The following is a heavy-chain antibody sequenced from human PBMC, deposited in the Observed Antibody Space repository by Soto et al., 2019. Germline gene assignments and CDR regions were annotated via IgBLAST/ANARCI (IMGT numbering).Heavy chain of an antibody. V-gene: IGHV3-23*01. CDR3: AKDRHSSSWSTDFDY. CDR1: GFTFSSYA. Sequence: PGGSLRLSCAASGFTFSSYAMSWVRQAPGKGLEWVSAISGSGDRTYYADSVKGRLTISRDNSKNTLYLQMNYLRAEDTAVYYCAKDRHSSSWSTDFDYWGQGTLVTVSS. J-gene: IGHJ4*02. D-gene: IGHD6-13*01. CDR2: ISGSGDRT.